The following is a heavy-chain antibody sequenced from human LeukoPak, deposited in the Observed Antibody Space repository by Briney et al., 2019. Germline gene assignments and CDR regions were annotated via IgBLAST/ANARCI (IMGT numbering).Heavy chain of an antibody. J-gene: IGHJ4*02. CDR1: GFTFSSYA. V-gene: IGHV3-23*01. D-gene: IGHD1-1*01. CDR2: ISGSGGST. CDR3: AKATGTTKSPFHY. Sequence: GGSLRLSCAASGFTFSSYAMSWVRQAPGKGLERVSAISGSGGSTYYADSVKGRFTISRDNSKNTLYLQMNNLRAEDAAVYYCAKATGTTKSPFHYWGQGTLVTVSS.